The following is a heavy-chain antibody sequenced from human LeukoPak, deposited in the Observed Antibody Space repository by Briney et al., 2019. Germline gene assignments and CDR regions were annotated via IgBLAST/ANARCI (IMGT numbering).Heavy chain of an antibody. CDR2: FYISEGT. CDR1: GGSINSGSYY. CDR3: ARPYDSSGSGAFDI. Sequence: PSQTLSLTCTVSGGSINSGSYYWNWIRQPAGKGLEWIGRFYISEGTNYNPSLKSRVTISVDTSKNQFSLKLSSVTAADTAVYYCARPYDSSGSGAFDIWGQGTMVTVSS. J-gene: IGHJ3*02. D-gene: IGHD3-22*01. V-gene: IGHV4-61*02.